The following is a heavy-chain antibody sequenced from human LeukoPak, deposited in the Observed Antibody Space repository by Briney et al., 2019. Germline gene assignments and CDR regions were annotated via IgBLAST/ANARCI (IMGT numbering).Heavy chain of an antibody. D-gene: IGHD3-3*01. V-gene: IGHV3-21*01. CDR1: GFTFSSYS. Sequence: GGSLRLSCAASGFTFSSYSMNWVRQAPGKGLEWVSSISSGSSYIYYADSVKGRFTISRDNAKNSLYLQMNSLRAEDTAVYYCAIVLGVVIWGQGTLVTVSS. CDR3: AIVLGVVI. J-gene: IGHJ4*02. CDR2: ISSGSSYI.